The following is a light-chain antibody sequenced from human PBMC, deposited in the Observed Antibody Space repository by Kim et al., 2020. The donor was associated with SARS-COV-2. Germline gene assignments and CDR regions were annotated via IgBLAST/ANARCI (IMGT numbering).Light chain of an antibody. Sequence: DIQMTQSPSTLSAYVGDRVIITCRASQSLNDWLAWYQHKPGRAPKLLIYMASSLESGVQSRFSGSGYGTEFTLTISSLQPDDFATYYCQQYKTWSFTFGPGTKVDIK. CDR3: QQYKTWSFT. CDR1: QSLNDW. CDR2: MAS. J-gene: IGKJ3*01. V-gene: IGKV1-5*03.